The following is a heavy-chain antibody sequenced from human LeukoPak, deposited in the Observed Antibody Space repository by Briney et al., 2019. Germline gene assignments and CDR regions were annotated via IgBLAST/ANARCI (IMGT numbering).Heavy chain of an antibody. CDR1: GGSISSFY. CDR2: IYYRGNT. D-gene: IGHD4-23*01. CDR3: ARDLDYGGSSIWYFDL. J-gene: IGHJ2*01. V-gene: IGHV4-59*01. Sequence: SETLSLTCTVSGGSISSFYWSWIRQPPGKGLEWIGYIYYRGNTQYNPSLKSRVTISVDTSKNQFSRRLTSVTAADTAVYYCARDLDYGGSSIWYFDLWGRGTLVTVSS.